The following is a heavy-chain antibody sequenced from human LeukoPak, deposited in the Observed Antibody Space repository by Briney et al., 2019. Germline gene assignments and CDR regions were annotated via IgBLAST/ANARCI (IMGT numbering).Heavy chain of an antibody. J-gene: IGHJ3*02. Sequence: ASVKVSCKASGYTFTGYYMHWVRQAPGQGLEWIGWINPNSGGTNYAQKFQGRVTMTRDTSISTAYMELSRLRSDDTAVYYCARDQRRAYYDSSGYYLDAFDIWGQGTMVTVSS. V-gene: IGHV1-2*02. CDR1: GYTFTGYY. D-gene: IGHD3-22*01. CDR3: ARDQRRAYYDSSGYYLDAFDI. CDR2: INPNSGGT.